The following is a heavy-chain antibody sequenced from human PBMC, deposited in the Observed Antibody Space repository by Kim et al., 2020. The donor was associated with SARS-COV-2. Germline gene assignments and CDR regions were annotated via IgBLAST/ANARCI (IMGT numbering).Heavy chain of an antibody. CDR3: ARDQSLVVTTGINYYYYGMDV. Sequence: ASVKVSCKASGYTFTSYYMHWVRQAPGQGLEWMGIINPSGGSTSYAQKFQGRVTMTRDTSTSTVYMELSSLRSEDTAVYYCARDQSLVVTTGINYYYYGMDVWGQGTTVTVSS. J-gene: IGHJ6*02. D-gene: IGHD2-21*02. CDR1: GYTFTSYY. V-gene: IGHV1-46*01. CDR2: INPSGGST.